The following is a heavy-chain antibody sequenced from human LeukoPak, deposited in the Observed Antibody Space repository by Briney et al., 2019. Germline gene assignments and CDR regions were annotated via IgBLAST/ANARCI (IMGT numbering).Heavy chain of an antibody. D-gene: IGHD1-26*01. CDR2: IYYSGST. CDR3: ARGALGFDY. Sequence: PSETLSLTCTVSGGSISSYYWSWIRQPPGKGLEWIGYIYYSGSTNYHPSLKSRVTISVDTSKNQFSLKLSSVTAADTAVYYCARGALGFDYWGQGTLVTVPS. V-gene: IGHV4-59*01. CDR1: GGSISSYY. J-gene: IGHJ4*02.